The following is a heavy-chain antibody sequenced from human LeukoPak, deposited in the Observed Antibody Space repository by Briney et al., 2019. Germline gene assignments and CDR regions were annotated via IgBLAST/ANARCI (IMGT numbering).Heavy chain of an antibody. J-gene: IGHJ4*02. Sequence: GGSLRLSCAASGFTFSSYAMSWVRQAPGKGLEWVSAISGSGGNTYYADSVKGRFTISRDNSKNTLYLQMNSLRPEDTAVYYCAKDIRAGYFDYWGQGTLLTVSS. CDR1: GFTFSSYA. V-gene: IGHV3-23*01. CDR3: AKDIRAGYFDY. CDR2: ISGSGGNT. D-gene: IGHD2-2*02.